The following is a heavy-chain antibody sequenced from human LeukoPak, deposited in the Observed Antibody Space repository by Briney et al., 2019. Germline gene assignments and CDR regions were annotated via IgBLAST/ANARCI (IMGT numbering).Heavy chain of an antibody. CDR2: ITSSGGST. CDR1: GFTFNSYS. V-gene: IGHV3-23*01. J-gene: IGHJ4*02. CDR3: AKDLRDVYY. D-gene: IGHD3-9*01. Sequence: GGSLRLSCAASGFTFNSYSLSWVRQAPGKGLEWVSGITSSGGSTYYADSVKGRFTISRNNSKNTLYLQMNSLRAEDTAIYYCAKDLRDVYYWGQGTLVTVSS.